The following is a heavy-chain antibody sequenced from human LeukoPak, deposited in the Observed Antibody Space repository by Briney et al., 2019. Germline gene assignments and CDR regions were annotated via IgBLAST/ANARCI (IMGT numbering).Heavy chain of an antibody. Sequence: SETLSLTCTVSGGSISSYYWSWIRQPPGKGLEWIGYIYYSGSTNYNPPLKSRVTISVDTSKNQFSLKLSSVTAADTAVYYCATHSSGWSSFDYWGQGTLVTVSS. V-gene: IGHV4-59*08. J-gene: IGHJ4*02. D-gene: IGHD6-19*01. CDR3: ATHSSGWSSFDY. CDR1: GGSISSYY. CDR2: IYYSGST.